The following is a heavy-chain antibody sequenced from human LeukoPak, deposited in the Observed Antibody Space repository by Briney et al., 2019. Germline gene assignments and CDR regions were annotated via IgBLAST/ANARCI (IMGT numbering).Heavy chain of an antibody. V-gene: IGHV3-11*01. CDR2: ISSNGSTI. CDR3: AKSPSKYYYGSRDAFDI. J-gene: IGHJ3*02. CDR1: GFTFSDYY. Sequence: PGGSLRLSCAASGFTFSDYYMSWIRQAPGKGLEWVSCISSNGSTIYYADSVKGRFTISRDNAKNSLYLQMNSLRAEDTAVYYCAKSPSKYYYGSRDAFDIWGQGTMVTVSS. D-gene: IGHD3-10*01.